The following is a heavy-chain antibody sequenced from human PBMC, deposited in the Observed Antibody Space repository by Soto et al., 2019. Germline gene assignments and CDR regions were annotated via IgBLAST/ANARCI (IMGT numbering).Heavy chain of an antibody. CDR1: EGTFSSYA. Sequence: SVKVSCKASEGTFSSYAISWVRQAPGQGLEWMGGIIPIFGTANYAQKFQGRVTITADESTSTAYMELSSLRSEDTAVYYCATFYDSSGYYYHYWGQGTLVTVSS. V-gene: IGHV1-69*13. CDR3: ATFYDSSGYYYHY. J-gene: IGHJ4*02. CDR2: IIPIFGTA. D-gene: IGHD3-22*01.